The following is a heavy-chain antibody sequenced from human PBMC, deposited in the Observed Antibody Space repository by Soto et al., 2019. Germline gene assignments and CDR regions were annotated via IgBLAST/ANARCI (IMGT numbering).Heavy chain of an antibody. J-gene: IGHJ3*02. D-gene: IGHD2-15*01. CDR1: GFTFDDYA. CDR2: ISWNSGSI. CDR3: AKVVVVAATLHAFDI. V-gene: IGHV3-9*01. Sequence: PVGSLRLSCAASGFTFDDYAMHWVRQAPGKGLEWVSGISWNSGSIGYAESVKGRFTISRDNAKNSLYLQMNSLRAEDTALYYCAKVVVVAATLHAFDIWGPGTMVTVSS.